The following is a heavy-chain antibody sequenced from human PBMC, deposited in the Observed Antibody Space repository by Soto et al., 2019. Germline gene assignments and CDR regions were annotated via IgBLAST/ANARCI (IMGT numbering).Heavy chain of an antibody. D-gene: IGHD6-13*01. CDR1: CGSISSNY. V-gene: IGHV4-59*01. CDR3: ERCRREAVAEYTVDN. CDR2: VYNSGST. J-gene: IGHJ4*02. Sequence: ETLSLTCSVSCGSISSNYWTLIRHPPGKGREGSGDVYNSGSTNYKHSLKSRVTISENTYKSQFSLKVNSMTAADTAVSDCERCRREAVAEYTVDNWGQGILVTVSS.